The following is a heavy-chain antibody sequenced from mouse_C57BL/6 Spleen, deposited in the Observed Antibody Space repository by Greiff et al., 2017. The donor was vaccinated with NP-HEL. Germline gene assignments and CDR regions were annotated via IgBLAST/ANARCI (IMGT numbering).Heavy chain of an antibody. J-gene: IGHJ3*01. CDR2: INPSSGYT. CDR3: AREEYDGYDY. Sequence: QVQLQQSGAELARPGASVKMSCKASGYTFTSYTMHWVKQRPGQGLEWIGYINPSSGYTKYNQKFKDKATLTADKSSSTAYMQLSILTSEDSAVYYCAREEYDGYDYWGQGTLVTVSA. V-gene: IGHV1-4*01. CDR1: GYTFTSYT. D-gene: IGHD2-3*01.